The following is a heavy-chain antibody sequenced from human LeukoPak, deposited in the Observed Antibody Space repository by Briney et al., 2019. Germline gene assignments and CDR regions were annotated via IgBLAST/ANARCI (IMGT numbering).Heavy chain of an antibody. CDR3: TTDLETGDAFDI. D-gene: IGHD7-27*01. CDR1: GFTFSNAW. CDR2: IKSKTDGGAT. V-gene: IGHV3-15*01. Sequence: GGSLRLSCAASGFTFSNAWMSWVRQAPGKGLEWVGRIKSKTDGGATDYAAPVKGRFTISRDDSKNTLYLQMNSLKTEDTAVYYCTTDLETGDAFDIWGQGTMVTVSS. J-gene: IGHJ3*02.